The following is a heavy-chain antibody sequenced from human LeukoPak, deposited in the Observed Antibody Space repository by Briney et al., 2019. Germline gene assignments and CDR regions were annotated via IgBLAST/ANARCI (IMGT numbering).Heavy chain of an antibody. V-gene: IGHV1-2*02. CDR1: GYTFTGYY. Sequence: ASVKVSCKASGYTFTGYYMHWVRQAPGQGLEWMGWINPNSGGTNYAQKLQGRVTMTRDTSISTAYMELSRLRSDDTAVYYCARAEHGGWYNDYWGQGTLVTVSS. CDR3: ARAEHGGWYNDY. CDR2: INPNSGGT. J-gene: IGHJ4*02. D-gene: IGHD6-19*01.